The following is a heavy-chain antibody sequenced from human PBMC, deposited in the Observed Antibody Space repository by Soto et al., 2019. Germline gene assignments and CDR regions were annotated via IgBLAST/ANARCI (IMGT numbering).Heavy chain of an antibody. J-gene: IGHJ4*02. CDR3: ARVFAATIDY. CDR2: IYYSGST. Sequence: KPSETLSLTCTVSGGSISSYYWSWIRQPPGKGLEWIGHIYYSGSTNYNPSLKSRVTISVDTSKNQFSLKLSSVTAADTAVYYCARVFAATIDYWGQGTLVTVSS. D-gene: IGHD2-15*01. V-gene: IGHV4-59*01. CDR1: GGSISSYY.